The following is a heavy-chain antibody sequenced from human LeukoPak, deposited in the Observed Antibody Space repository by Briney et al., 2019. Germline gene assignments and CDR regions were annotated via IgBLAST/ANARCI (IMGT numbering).Heavy chain of an antibody. CDR2: IHTGGT. J-gene: IGHJ3*02. Sequence: GGSLRLSCAVSGFTVSVNYMSWVRQAPGKGLEWVSFIHTGGTLYADSVNGRFTTSRDNSKNTVSLQMNSLRAEDTDVYYCARPHSGTYQWGFDSWGQGTLVTVSS. D-gene: IGHD1-26*01. CDR1: GFTVSVNY. CDR3: ARPHSGTYQWGFDS. V-gene: IGHV3-66*02.